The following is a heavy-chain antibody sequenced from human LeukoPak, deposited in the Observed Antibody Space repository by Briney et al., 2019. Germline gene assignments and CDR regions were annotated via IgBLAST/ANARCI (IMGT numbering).Heavy chain of an antibody. Sequence: PSETLSLTCAVYSGSFSGYYWSWFRQPPGKGLEWLGEINHSGRTTYNASLKSRVTISIDTSKNQFSLKLSSVTAADTAMYYCATTQDCSGGSCPLNWFDPWGQGTLVTVSS. CDR3: ATTQDCSGGSCPLNWFDP. CDR2: INHSGRT. J-gene: IGHJ5*02. D-gene: IGHD2-15*01. V-gene: IGHV4-34*01. CDR1: SGSFSGYY.